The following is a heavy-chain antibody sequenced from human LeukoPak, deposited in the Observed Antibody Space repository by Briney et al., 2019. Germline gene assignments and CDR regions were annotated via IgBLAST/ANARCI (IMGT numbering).Heavy chain of an antibody. D-gene: IGHD1-26*01. CDR1: GFTVSSNY. CDR3: ARGIVGALDAFDI. CDR2: IYSGGST. V-gene: IGHV3-66*01. Sequence: ESLKISCAASGFTVSSNYMSWVRQAPGKGLEWVSVIYSGGSTYYADSVKGRFTISRDNSKNTLYLQMNSLRAEDTAVYYCARGIVGALDAFDIWGQGTMVTVSS. J-gene: IGHJ3*02.